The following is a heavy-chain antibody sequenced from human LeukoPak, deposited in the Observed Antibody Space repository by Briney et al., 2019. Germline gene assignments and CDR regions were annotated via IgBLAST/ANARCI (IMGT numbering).Heavy chain of an antibody. CDR2: ISGSGGST. D-gene: IGHD3/OR15-3a*01. J-gene: IGHJ6*03. CDR3: AKGTGRVYYYYMDV. CDR1: GFTFSSYS. V-gene: IGHV3-23*01. Sequence: GGSLRLSCAASGFTFSSYSMNWVRQAPGKGLEWVSAISGSGGSTYYADSVKGRFTISRDNSKNTLYLQMNSLRAEDTAVYYCAKGTGRVYYYYMDVWGKGTTVTISS.